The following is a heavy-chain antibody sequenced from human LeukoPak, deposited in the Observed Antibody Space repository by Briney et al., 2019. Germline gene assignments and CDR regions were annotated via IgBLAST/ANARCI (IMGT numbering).Heavy chain of an antibody. CDR3: ARTRDYYDSTGYFPHYYFDN. V-gene: IGHV4-39*07. Sequence: SETLSLTCTVSGGSIRRADHYWGWIRQSPGKGLEWIGSIYHSGSTYYNPSLRSRVTKSVDTSKNQFSLKLNSVTAADTAVYYCARTRDYYDSTGYFPHYYFDNWGPGILVTVSS. CDR1: GGSIRRADHY. J-gene: IGHJ4*02. D-gene: IGHD3-22*01. CDR2: IYHSGST.